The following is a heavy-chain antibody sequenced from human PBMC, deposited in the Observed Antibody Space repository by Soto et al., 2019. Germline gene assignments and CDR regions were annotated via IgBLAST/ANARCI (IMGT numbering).Heavy chain of an antibody. D-gene: IGHD5-18*01. Sequence: SETLSLTCTVSGGSISSSSYYWGWIRQPPGKGLEWIGSIYYSGSTYYNPSLKSRVTISVDTSKNQFSLKLSSVTAADTAVYYCARTLNLWLLGHWLDPCGQGTLVTVYS. CDR2: IYYSGST. V-gene: IGHV4-39*01. CDR1: GGSISSSSYY. CDR3: ARTLNLWLLGHWLDP. J-gene: IGHJ5*02.